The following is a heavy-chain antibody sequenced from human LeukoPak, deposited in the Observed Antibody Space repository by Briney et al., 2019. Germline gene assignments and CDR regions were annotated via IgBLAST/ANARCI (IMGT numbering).Heavy chain of an antibody. J-gene: IGHJ4*02. D-gene: IGHD3-10*01. CDR2: ISWNSGRI. V-gene: IGHV3-9*01. CDR1: GFTFDDYA. Sequence: PGGSLRLSCAASGFTFDDYAMHWVRQAPGKGLEWVSGISWNSGRIGYADSVKGRFTISRDNAKNSLYLQTNSLRAEDTALYYCVKDRVWFGELLNPLFDNWGQGTRVTVSS. CDR3: VKDRVWFGELLNPLFDN.